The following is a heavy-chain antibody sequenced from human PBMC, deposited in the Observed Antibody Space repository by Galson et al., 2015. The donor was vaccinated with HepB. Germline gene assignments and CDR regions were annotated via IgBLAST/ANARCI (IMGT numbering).Heavy chain of an antibody. J-gene: IGHJ4*02. CDR3: AREVGVVWFGELLSSY. V-gene: IGHV3-7*01. CDR1: GFTFSSYW. Sequence: SLRLSCAASGFTFSSYWMSWVRQAPGKGLEWVANIKQDGSEKYYVDSVKGRFTISRDNAKNSLYLQMNSLRAEDTAVYYCAREVGVVWFGELLSSYWGQGTLVTVSS. CDR2: IKQDGSEK. D-gene: IGHD3-10*01.